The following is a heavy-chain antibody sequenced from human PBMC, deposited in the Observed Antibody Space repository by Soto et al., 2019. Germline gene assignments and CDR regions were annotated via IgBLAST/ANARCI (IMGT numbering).Heavy chain of an antibody. CDR3: ARTLWDWYFDL. V-gene: IGHV1-69*02. CDR1: GGTFSSYT. CDR2: IIPILGIA. D-gene: IGHD7-27*01. J-gene: IGHJ2*01. Sequence: QVQLVQSGAEVKKPGSSVKVSCKASGGTFSSYTISCVRQAPGQGLEWMGRIIPILGIANYAQKFQGRVTITADKSTSTACMELSSLRSEDTAVYYCARTLWDWYFDLWARGTLVTVSS.